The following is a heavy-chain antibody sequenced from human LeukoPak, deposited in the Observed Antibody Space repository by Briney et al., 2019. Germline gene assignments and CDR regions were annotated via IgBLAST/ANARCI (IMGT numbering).Heavy chain of an antibody. CDR2: IYHSGNI. J-gene: IGHJ4*02. Sequence: SETLSLTCTVSGYSISSGYYWGWIRQPPGKGLEWIGSIYHSGNIFYNPSLKSRVTISVDTSKNQFSLKLRSVTAADTAVYYCARDLGGNRDYWGQGTLVTVSS. D-gene: IGHD4-23*01. CDR3: ARDLGGNRDY. V-gene: IGHV4-38-2*02. CDR1: GYSISSGYY.